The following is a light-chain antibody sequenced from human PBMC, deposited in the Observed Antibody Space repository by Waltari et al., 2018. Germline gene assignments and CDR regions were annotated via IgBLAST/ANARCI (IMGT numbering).Light chain of an antibody. Sequence: SYDLSQPPSMSVSPGQTARVTCSGDKLGDKYACWYQQKPGQSPVLVIYQDNKRPSGVPDRFSGSNSWSTATLTISGTQTADWAAYYCQAWDSSTVGFGGGTKLTVL. CDR3: QAWDSSTVG. CDR1: KLGDKY. J-gene: IGLJ2*01. CDR2: QDN. V-gene: IGLV3-1*01.